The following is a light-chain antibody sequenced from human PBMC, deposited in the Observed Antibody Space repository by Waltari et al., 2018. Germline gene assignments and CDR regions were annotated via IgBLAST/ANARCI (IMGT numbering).Light chain of an antibody. Sequence: DIEMTQSPSSLSASVGDRVTIACRSSQYISTYLNWYQQKPGKAPKLLISDASDLHSGVPSMFSGSGSGTDFTLTISSLQPEDFATYWCQQSYSIPRTFGGGTKVEIK. CDR2: DAS. J-gene: IGKJ4*01. CDR3: QQSYSIPRT. V-gene: IGKV1-39*01. CDR1: QYISTY.